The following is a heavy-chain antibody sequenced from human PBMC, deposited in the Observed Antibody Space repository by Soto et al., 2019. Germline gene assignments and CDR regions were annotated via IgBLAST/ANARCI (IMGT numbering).Heavy chain of an antibody. J-gene: IGHJ5*02. CDR3: TGRAGYYIEGNWFDP. V-gene: IGHV3-7*02. CDR2: IKQDGSEK. D-gene: IGHD3-9*01. CDR1: GFTFSSYW. Sequence: GGSLRLSCAASGFTFSSYWMIWVRQAPGKGLEWVANIKQDGSEKYYVDSVKGRFTISRDNAKNSLYLQMNSLRVEDTAVYYCTGRAGYYIEGNWFDPWGQGTLVTVSS.